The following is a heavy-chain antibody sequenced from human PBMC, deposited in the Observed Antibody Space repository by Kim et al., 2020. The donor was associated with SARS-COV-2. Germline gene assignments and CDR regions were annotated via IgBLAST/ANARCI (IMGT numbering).Heavy chain of an antibody. CDR2: ISKNSDSK. CDR1: GFTFGAFE. J-gene: IGHJ4*02. V-gene: IGHV3-48*03. D-gene: IGHD2-8*01. Sequence: GGSLRLSCAASGFTFGAFEMNWVRQAPGKGLEWLSFISKNSDSKYYADSVKGRFTISRDNAKNSLYLQMNSLGADDTALYFCATSSHSYCTSGTCFLPYWGQGTLVTVSS. CDR3: ATSSHSYCTSGTCFLPY.